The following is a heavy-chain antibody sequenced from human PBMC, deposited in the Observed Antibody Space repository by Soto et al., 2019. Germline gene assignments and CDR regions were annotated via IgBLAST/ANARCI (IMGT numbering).Heavy chain of an antibody. CDR2: ISYDGSNK. J-gene: IGHJ6*02. CDR3: ARDISALRYFDWSANAHYYYYGMDV. D-gene: IGHD3-9*01. CDR1: GFTFSSYA. V-gene: IGHV3-30-3*01. Sequence: PGGSLRLSCAASGFTFSSYAMHWVRQAPGKGLEWVAVISYDGSNKYYADSVKGRFTISRDNSKNTLYLQMNSLRAEDTAVYYCARDISALRYFDWSANAHYYYYGMDVWGQGTTVTVSS.